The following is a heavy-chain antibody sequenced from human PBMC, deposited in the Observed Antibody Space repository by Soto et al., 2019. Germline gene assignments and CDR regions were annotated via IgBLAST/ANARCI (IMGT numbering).Heavy chain of an antibody. V-gene: IGHV1-8*01. D-gene: IGHD3-3*01. CDR2: MNANSGNT. CDR3: ARSAQVGNWFDP. J-gene: IGHJ5*02. Sequence: QVQLVQSGAEVKKPGASVKVSCKASGYTFTSYDINWVRQATGQGLEWMGWMNANSGNTGYAQKFQGGVTMTRNTSISTAYMELSSLRSEDTAVYYCARSAQVGNWFDPWGQGTLVTVSS. CDR1: GYTFTSYD.